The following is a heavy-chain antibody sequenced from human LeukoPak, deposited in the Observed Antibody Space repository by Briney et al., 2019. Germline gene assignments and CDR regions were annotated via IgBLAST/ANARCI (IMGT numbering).Heavy chain of an antibody. CDR1: GGSISGSSYF. D-gene: IGHD3-10*01. Sequence: SETLSLTCAVSGGSISGSSYFWGWIRQPPGKGVEWIGSIYYSGNTYYHPSLKSRVTISVDPAKNQFSLKLSSVTAADTAVYYCARLKEGIDYWGQGTLVTVSS. J-gene: IGHJ4*02. V-gene: IGHV4-39*01. CDR2: IYYSGNT. CDR3: ARLKEGIDY.